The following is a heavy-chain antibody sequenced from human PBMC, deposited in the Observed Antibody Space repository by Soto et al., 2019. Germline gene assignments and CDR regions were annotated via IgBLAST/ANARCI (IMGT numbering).Heavy chain of an antibody. CDR1: GGSISSYY. J-gene: IGHJ6*03. V-gene: IGHV4-59*08. Sequence: SETLSLTCTVSGGSISSYYWSWIRQPPGKGLEWIGYIYYSGSTNYNPSLKSRVTISVDTSKNQFSLKLSSVTAADTAVYYCARVRQQLVDYYYYYMDVWGKGTTVTVSS. D-gene: IGHD6-13*01. CDR2: IYYSGST. CDR3: ARVRQQLVDYYYYYMDV.